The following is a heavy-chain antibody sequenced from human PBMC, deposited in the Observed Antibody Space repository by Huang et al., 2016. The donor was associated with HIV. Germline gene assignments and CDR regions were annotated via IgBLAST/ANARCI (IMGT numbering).Heavy chain of an antibody. D-gene: IGHD2-2*01. CDR2: IKSKTYGGTT. Sequence: EVQLVESGGGLVKHGGSLRLSCAAYGFTFRNACMSWCRQAPGKGLEWFGRIKSKTYGGTTDYAAPVKVRFTISRDDSKKTLYLKMNSLKSEDTAVYYCSSGSTSSPDYYYYYGMEVWGQGTTVTVSS. CDR3: SSGSTSSPDYYYYYGMEV. J-gene: IGHJ6*02. V-gene: IGHV3-15*01. CDR1: GFTFRNAC.